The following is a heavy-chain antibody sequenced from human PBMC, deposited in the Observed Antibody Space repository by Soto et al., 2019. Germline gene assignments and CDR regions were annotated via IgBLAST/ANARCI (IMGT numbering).Heavy chain of an antibody. D-gene: IGHD1-26*01. CDR1: GFTFSSYA. CDR3: ARDTVTSYSGAFDI. CDR2: ISGSGGST. V-gene: IGHV3-23*01. Sequence: GGSLRLSCAASGFTFSSYAMSWVRQAPGKGLEWVSAISGSGGSTYYADSVKGRFTISRDNSKNTLYLQMNTLRAEVSAVYYCARDTVTSYSGAFDIWGQGTMVTVSS. J-gene: IGHJ3*02.